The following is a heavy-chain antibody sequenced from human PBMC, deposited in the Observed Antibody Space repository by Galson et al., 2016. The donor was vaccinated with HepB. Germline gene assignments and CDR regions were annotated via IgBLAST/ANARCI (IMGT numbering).Heavy chain of an antibody. Sequence: SLRLSCAASGLTYKNAWMTWVRQAPGQGLEWISYISYTSSLISYTDSVRGRFTISRDNAKRSVYLQMNSLRGEDTALYYCARMGPGESLDYWGQGTLVTVSS. D-gene: IGHD3-10*01. CDR1: GLTYKNAW. CDR2: ISYTSSLI. V-gene: IGHV3-11*01. CDR3: ARMGPGESLDY. J-gene: IGHJ4*02.